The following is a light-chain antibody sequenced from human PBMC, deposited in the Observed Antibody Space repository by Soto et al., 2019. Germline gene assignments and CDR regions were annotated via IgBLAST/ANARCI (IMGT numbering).Light chain of an antibody. CDR2: EAS. CDR1: QSVSSY. CDR3: QQRSDWPWT. Sequence: EIVLTQSPDTLSLSPGERATLSCRASQSVSSYLAWYQQKPGQAPRLLMYEASNRATGIPARFSGGGSGTDFTLTISSLEPEDFAVYYCQQRSDWPWTFGQGTKVDIK. J-gene: IGKJ1*01. V-gene: IGKV3-11*01.